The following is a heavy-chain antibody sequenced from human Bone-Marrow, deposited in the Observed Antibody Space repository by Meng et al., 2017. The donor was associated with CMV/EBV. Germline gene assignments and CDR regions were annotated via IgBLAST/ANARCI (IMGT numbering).Heavy chain of an antibody. V-gene: IGHV1-2*02. J-gene: IGHJ6*02. Sequence: ASVKVSCKASGYTFTGYYMHWVRQAPGQGLEWMGWINPNSGGTNYAQKFQGRVTMTRDTSISTAYMELSRLRSDDTAVYYCAVAVAGYYYYGMDVWGQGTKVTVSS. D-gene: IGHD6-19*01. CDR3: AVAVAGYYYYGMDV. CDR1: GYTFTGYY. CDR2: INPNSGGT.